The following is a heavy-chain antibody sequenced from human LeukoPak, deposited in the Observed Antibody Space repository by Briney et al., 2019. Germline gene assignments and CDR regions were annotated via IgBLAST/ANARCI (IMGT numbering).Heavy chain of an antibody. V-gene: IGHV1-3*01. D-gene: IGHD5-24*01. Sequence: ASVKVSCKASGYTFTSYAMHWVRQAPGQRLEWMGWINAGNGNTKYSQKFQGRVTMTEDTSTDTAYMELSSLRSEDTAVYYSATTDGWAQGGAFDIWGQGTMVTVSS. CDR1: GYTFTSYA. CDR2: INAGNGNT. J-gene: IGHJ3*02. CDR3: ATTDGWAQGGAFDI.